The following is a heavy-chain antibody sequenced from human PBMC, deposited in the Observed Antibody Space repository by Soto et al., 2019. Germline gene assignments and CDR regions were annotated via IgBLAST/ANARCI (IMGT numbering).Heavy chain of an antibody. V-gene: IGHV3-33*01. D-gene: IGHD2-21*02. Sequence: RRLSCTASGFTFSSYGMHWVRQAPGKGLEWVAVIWYDGSNKYYADSVKGRFTISRDNSKKTLYLQMNSLRAEDTAVYYCARDVSYCGGDCHHYFEYWGKGTLVTVSS. CDR3: ARDVSYCGGDCHHYFEY. CDR1: GFTFSSYG. CDR2: IWYDGSNK. J-gene: IGHJ4*02.